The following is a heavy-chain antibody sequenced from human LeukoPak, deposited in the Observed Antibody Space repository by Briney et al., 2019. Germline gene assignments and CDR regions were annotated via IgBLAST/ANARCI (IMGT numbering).Heavy chain of an antibody. CDR2: ISYDGSNK. Sequence: PGRPLRLSCAASGFTFSSYGMHWVRQAPGKGLEWVAVISYDGSNKYYADSVKGRFTISRDNSKNTLYLQMNSLRAEDTAVYYCAKDLTTVVTPSAIQHWGQGTLVTVSS. J-gene: IGHJ1*01. CDR1: GFTFSSYG. V-gene: IGHV3-30*18. CDR3: AKDLTTVVTPSAIQH. D-gene: IGHD4-23*01.